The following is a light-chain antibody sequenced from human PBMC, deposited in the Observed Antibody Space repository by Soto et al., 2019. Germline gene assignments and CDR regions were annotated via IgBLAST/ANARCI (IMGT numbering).Light chain of an antibody. Sequence: DIQMTHSPSSLSASVADRVTITCQASQNIHNYLNWYQQKPGRAPTLLIYDATNLEAGVPSRFRGSGSGTDFTFTISRLQPDDIATYYCQQYENLPTFGQGARLEI. V-gene: IGKV1-33*01. CDR2: DAT. J-gene: IGKJ5*01. CDR1: QNIHNY. CDR3: QQYENLPT.